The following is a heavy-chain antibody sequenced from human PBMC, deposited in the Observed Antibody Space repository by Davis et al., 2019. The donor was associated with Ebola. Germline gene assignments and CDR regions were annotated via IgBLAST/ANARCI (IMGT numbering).Heavy chain of an antibody. CDR3: ARTGGVRGYYYYGMDV. CDR2: IYPCDSDT. V-gene: IGHV5-51*01. Sequence: GESLKISCKGSGYSFTSYWIGWVRQMPGKGLEWMGIIYPCDSDTRYSPSFQGQVTISADKSISTAYLQWSSLKASDTAMYYCARTGGVRGYYYYGMDVWGKGTTVTVSS. J-gene: IGHJ6*04. CDR1: GYSFTSYW. D-gene: IGHD3-10*01.